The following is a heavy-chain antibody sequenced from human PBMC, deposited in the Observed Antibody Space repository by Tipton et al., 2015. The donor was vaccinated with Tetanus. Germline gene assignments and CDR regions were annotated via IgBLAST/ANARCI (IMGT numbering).Heavy chain of an antibody. CDR2: INAGNGNT. Sequence: QSGAEVKKPGASVKVSCKASGYTFTSYAMHWVRQAPGQRLEWMGWINAGNGNTKYSQKFQGRVTITRDTSASTAYMELGSLRSEDTAVYYCARVRGGWLPDYWGQGTLVTVSS. CDR1: GYTFTSYA. D-gene: IGHD3-22*01. V-gene: IGHV1-3*01. CDR3: ARVRGGWLPDY. J-gene: IGHJ4*02.